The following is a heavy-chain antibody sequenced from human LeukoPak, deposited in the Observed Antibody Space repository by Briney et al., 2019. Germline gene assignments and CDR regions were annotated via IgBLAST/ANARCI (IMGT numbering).Heavy chain of an antibody. Sequence: GGSLRLSCAASGFTFSSYAMSWVRQAPGKGXXXXXXXXXSGGSTYYADSVKGRFTISRDNSKNTLYLQMNSLRAEDTAVYYCAKDGPLDYYDSSGYSFDYWGQGTLVTVSS. D-gene: IGHD3-22*01. CDR2: XXXSGGST. J-gene: IGHJ4*02. V-gene: IGHV3-23*01. CDR3: AKDGPLDYYDSSGYSFDY. CDR1: GFTFSSYA.